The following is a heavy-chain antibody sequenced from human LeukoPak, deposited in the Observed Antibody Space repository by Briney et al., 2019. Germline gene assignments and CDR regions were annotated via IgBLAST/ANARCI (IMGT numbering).Heavy chain of an antibody. V-gene: IGHV1-69*06. CDR3: ASGGVGAFDI. J-gene: IGHJ3*02. CDR1: GGTFSSYA. Sequence: ASVKVSCKASGGTFSSYAISWVRQAPGHGLEWMGGIIPIFGTANYAQKFQGRVTITADKSTNTAYMELSSLRSEDTAVYYCASGGVGAFDIWGQGTMVTVSS. CDR2: IIPIFGTA. D-gene: IGHD3-16*01.